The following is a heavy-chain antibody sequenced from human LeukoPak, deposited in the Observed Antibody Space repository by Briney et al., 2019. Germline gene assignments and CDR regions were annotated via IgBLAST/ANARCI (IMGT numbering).Heavy chain of an antibody. Sequence: SETLSLTCTVSGGSISSGGYYWSWIRRHPGKGLEWIGYIYYSGSTYYNPSLKSRVTISVDTSKNQFSLKLSSVTAADTAVYYCARGGYYDSSGYPGHYFDYWGQGTLVTVSS. CDR3: ARGGYYDSSGYPGHYFDY. D-gene: IGHD3-22*01. J-gene: IGHJ4*02. V-gene: IGHV4-31*03. CDR1: GGSISSGGYY. CDR2: IYYSGST.